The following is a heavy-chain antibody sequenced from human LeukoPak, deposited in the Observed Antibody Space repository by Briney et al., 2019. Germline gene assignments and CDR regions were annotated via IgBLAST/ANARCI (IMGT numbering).Heavy chain of an antibody. Sequence: GRSLRLSCAASGFIFSSYGMHWVRQAPGKGLEWVAGIWYDGRNKDYADSVKGRFTISRDNSKKTLYLQMNSLRAEDTAVYYCARGQDLRYISALYFWGQGTLATVSS. CDR2: IWYDGRNK. J-gene: IGHJ4*02. CDR3: ARGQDLRYISALYF. D-gene: IGHD6-19*01. V-gene: IGHV3-33*01. CDR1: GFIFSSYG.